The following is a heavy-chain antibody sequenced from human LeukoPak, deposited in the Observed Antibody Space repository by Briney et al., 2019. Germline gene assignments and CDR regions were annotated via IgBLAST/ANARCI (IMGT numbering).Heavy chain of an antibody. CDR3: AKAWALTYLGGVDS. D-gene: IGHD2-21*02. CDR1: AFTFSSYD. J-gene: IGHJ4*02. V-gene: IGHV3-23*01. Sequence: GGSLRLSCAASAFTFSSYDMAWVRQAPGKGLEWVSTLSGTGGNTYYADSVRDRFTISRDNSKNTLYLQMNSLRAEDTAVYYCAKAWALTYLGGVDSWGQGTLVTVSS. CDR2: LSGTGGNT.